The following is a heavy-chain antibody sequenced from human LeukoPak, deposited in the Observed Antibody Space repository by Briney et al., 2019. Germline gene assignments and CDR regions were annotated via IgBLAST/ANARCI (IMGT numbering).Heavy chain of an antibody. Sequence: SETLSLTCAVSGGSFGDFYWSWIRQPPGKGLEWIGEINHSGYTNYYPSLKSRVTISVDTSKNQFSLRLSSVTAADTAVYYCARNDYFGINNGMDVWGQGTTVTVS. D-gene: IGHD2/OR15-2a*01. CDR1: GGSFGDFY. CDR3: ARNDYFGINNGMDV. V-gene: IGHV4-34*01. CDR2: INHSGYT. J-gene: IGHJ6*02.